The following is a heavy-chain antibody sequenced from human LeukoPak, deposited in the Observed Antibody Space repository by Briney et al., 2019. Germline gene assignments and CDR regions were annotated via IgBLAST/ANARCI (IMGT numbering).Heavy chain of an antibody. J-gene: IGHJ5*02. CDR3: ARENYCTNGVCWAFDP. CDR2: IYYTGSS. Sequence: SETLSLTCTVSGGSISSSDYYWGWIRQPPGKGLEWIGHIYYTGSSRYNSSLKSRVTISVDTSKNQFSLQLSSVTAADTAVYYCARENYCTNGVCWAFDPWGQGTLVTVSS. CDR1: GGSISSSDYY. V-gene: IGHV4-39*07. D-gene: IGHD2-8*01.